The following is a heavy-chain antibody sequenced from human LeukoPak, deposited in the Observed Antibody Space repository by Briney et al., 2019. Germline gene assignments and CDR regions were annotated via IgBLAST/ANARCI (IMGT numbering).Heavy chain of an antibody. CDR1: GYSFSDYH. CDR3: ARGEYSNGYPYRLDF. CDR2: INPNNGDT. V-gene: IGHV1-2*02. D-gene: IGHD3-16*01. Sequence: ASVKVSCKASGYSFSDYHINWVRQASGQGSEWMGWINPNNGDTDYAKAFQGRVTMTRDTSISTAYMELNRLRSDDTAMYYCARGEYSNGYPYRLDFWGQGTLLTVSS. J-gene: IGHJ4*02.